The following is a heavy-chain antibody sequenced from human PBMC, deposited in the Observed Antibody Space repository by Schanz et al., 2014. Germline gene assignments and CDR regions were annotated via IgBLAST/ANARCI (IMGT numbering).Heavy chain of an antibody. Sequence: EVQLVESGGGLIQPGGSLRLSCAASGFGFSSYSMNWVRQAPGKGLEWVSYISGSSRTIYYADSMKGRFTISRDNSKNTLYLQMNSLRAEDTAIYYCAKEAPYQFELWGRGTLITVSS. CDR3: AKEAPYQFEL. CDR2: ISGSSRTI. CDR1: GFGFSSYS. D-gene: IGHD2-2*01. J-gene: IGHJ2*01. V-gene: IGHV3-48*01.